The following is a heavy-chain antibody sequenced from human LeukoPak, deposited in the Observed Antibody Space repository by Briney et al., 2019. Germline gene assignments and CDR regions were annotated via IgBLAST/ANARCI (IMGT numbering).Heavy chain of an antibody. D-gene: IGHD5-12*01. V-gene: IGHV3-9*01. CDR1: GFTFDDYA. Sequence: GGSLRLSCAASGFTFDDYAMHWVRQAPGKGLEWVSGISWNSGSIGYADSVKGRFTISRDNAKNSLYLQMNSLRAEDTALYYCAKDQQNSGYVLDAFDIWGQGTMVTVSS. CDR2: ISWNSGSI. CDR3: AKDQQNSGYVLDAFDI. J-gene: IGHJ3*02.